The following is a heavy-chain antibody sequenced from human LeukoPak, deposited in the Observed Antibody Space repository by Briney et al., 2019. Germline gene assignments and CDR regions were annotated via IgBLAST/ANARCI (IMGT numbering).Heavy chain of an antibody. Sequence: GGSLRLSCAASGFTLSSYSMNWVRQAPGKGVEWVSSISSSSSYIYYADSVMGRFTISRDNAKNSLYLQMNSLRAEDTAVYYCARAPGHMGFFDYWGQGSLVTVSS. D-gene: IGHD2-21*01. CDR3: ARAPGHMGFFDY. V-gene: IGHV3-21*01. CDR2: ISSSSSYI. J-gene: IGHJ4*02. CDR1: GFTLSSYS.